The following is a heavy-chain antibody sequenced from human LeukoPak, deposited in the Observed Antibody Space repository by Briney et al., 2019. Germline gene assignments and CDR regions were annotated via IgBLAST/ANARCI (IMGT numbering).Heavy chain of an antibody. CDR2: ISGDGTAR. CDR3: VRGRGSYGWFDP. J-gene: IGHJ5*02. Sequence: PGGSLRLSCAASGFTSSSYWMHWDRQVPGKGLVWVSRISGDGTARNYADSVKGRFTISRDDAKNTVDLQMNSLRGEDTAVYYCVRGRGSYGWFDPWGQGTLVTVAS. V-gene: IGHV3-74*01. CDR1: GFTSSSYW. D-gene: IGHD3-10*01.